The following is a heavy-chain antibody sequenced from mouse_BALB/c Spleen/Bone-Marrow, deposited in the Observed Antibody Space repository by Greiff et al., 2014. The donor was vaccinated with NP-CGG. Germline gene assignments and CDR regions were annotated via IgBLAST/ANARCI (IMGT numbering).Heavy chain of an antibody. J-gene: IGHJ2*01. Sequence: EVQVVESGGGLVQPGGSRKLSCAASGFTFSSFGMHWVRQTPEKGLEWVAYISSGSSTIYYADTVKGRFTISRGNPKNTLFLQVTSLRSEDTAMYYCTRGGNWDDFDYWGQGTTLTVSS. CDR3: TRGGNWDDFDY. CDR2: ISSGSSTI. D-gene: IGHD4-1*01. CDR1: GFTFSSFG. V-gene: IGHV5-17*02.